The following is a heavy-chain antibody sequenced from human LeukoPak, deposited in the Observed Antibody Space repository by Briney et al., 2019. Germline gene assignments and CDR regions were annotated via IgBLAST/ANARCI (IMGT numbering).Heavy chain of an antibody. CDR2: IYTSGTI. V-gene: IGHV4-61*02. D-gene: IGHD6-19*01. Sequence: PSQTLSLTCTVSGDSISSTSYYWTWIRQPAGKGLEWIGRIYTSGTINYNPSLKSRITISVDTSKNQVSLKMSSVTAADTAVYYCARGGGSGWNYYMDVWGRGTTVTVSS. CDR1: GDSISSTSYY. CDR3: ARGGGSGWNYYMDV. J-gene: IGHJ6*03.